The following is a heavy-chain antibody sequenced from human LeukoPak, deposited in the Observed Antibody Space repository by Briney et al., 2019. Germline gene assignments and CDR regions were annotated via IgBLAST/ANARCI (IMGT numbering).Heavy chain of an antibody. CDR2: INWNSRNI. D-gene: IGHD1-26*01. CDR1: GITFENYA. J-gene: IGHJ3*02. Sequence: GGSLILSCAASGITFENYAMHWVRQAPGKGLEWVSGINWNSRNIGYEDAVKGRFTISRDNAKNSLFLQMNSLKPEDTAMYFCAKANSGTYSGTFDIWGQGTMVTVSS. CDR3: AKANSGTYSGTFDI. V-gene: IGHV3-9*01.